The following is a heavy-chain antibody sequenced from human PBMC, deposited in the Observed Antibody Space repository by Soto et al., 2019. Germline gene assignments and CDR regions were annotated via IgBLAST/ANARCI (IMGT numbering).Heavy chain of an antibody. D-gene: IGHD2-21*02. J-gene: IGHJ4*02. CDR3: ARPRPYCGGDCPDS. CDR2: INSDGSST. V-gene: IGHV3-74*01. Sequence: GGSLRLSCAASGFTFSSYWMHWVRQAPGKGLVWVSRINSDGSSTSYADSVKGRFTISRDNAKNTLYLQMNSLRAEDTAVYYCARPRPYCGGDCPDSWGQGTLVTVSS. CDR1: GFTFSSYW.